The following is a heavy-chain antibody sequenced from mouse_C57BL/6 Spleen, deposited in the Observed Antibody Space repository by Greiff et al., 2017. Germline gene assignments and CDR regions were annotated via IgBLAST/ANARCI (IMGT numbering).Heavy chain of an antibody. J-gene: IGHJ3*01. CDR1: GFSLSTFGMG. Sequence: QVTLKESGPGILQPSQTLSLTCSFSGFSLSTFGMGVVWIRQPSGMGLVWLAHIWWDDDKYYNPALKSRTTISKDTSKNQVFLKIANVDTADTATYCCARMARLRPEFAYWGQGTLVTVSA. D-gene: IGHD2-2*01. CDR2: IWWDDDK. V-gene: IGHV8-8*01. CDR3: ARMARLRPEFAY.